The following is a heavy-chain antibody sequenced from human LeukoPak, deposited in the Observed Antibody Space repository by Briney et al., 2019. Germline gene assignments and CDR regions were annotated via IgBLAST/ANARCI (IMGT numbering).Heavy chain of an antibody. CDR2: ITLSGTTI. V-gene: IGHV3-48*01. CDR1: GFTFSNYN. D-gene: IGHD3-10*01. Sequence: GGSLRLSCAASGFTFSNYNMNWIRQAPGKGLEWVSYITLSGTTIYYADSVKGRFTISRDNAKNSLYLQMNSLRAGDTAVYYCARDHRGSGSRYYYYYMDVWGKGTTVTISS. J-gene: IGHJ6*03. CDR3: ARDHRGSGSRYYYYYMDV.